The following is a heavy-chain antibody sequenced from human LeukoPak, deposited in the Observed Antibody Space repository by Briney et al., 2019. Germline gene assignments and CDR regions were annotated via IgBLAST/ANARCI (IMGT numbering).Heavy chain of an antibody. CDR2: INHSGST. Sequence: PSETLSLTCAVYGGSFSGYYWSWIRQPPGKGLEWIGEINHSGSTNYNPSLKSRVTISVDTSKNQFSLKLSPVTAADTAVYYCARGDSRGYRYWGQGILVTVSS. CDR1: GGSFSGYY. D-gene: IGHD3-22*01. J-gene: IGHJ4*02. V-gene: IGHV4-34*01. CDR3: ARGDSRGYRY.